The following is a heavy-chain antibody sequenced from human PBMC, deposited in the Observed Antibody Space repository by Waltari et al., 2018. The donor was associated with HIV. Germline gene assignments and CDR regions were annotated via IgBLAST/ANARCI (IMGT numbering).Heavy chain of an antibody. J-gene: IGHJ4*02. CDR2: IYPGDSDT. V-gene: IGHV5-51*03. CDR1: GYSFINYW. CDR3: ARSSPRTPTDY. Sequence: VHLVQSGAEVKKPGESLKISCKGSGYSFINYWSGWVRQKPGKGLEWMGIIYPGDSDTIYSPSFQGQVTISADKSITTAYLQWSSLKASDTAMYYCARSSPRTPTDYWGQGTLVTVSS. D-gene: IGHD2-15*01.